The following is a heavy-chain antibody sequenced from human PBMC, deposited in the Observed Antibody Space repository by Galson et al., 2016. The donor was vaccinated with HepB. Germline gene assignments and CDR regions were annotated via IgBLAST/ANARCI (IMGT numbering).Heavy chain of an antibody. J-gene: IGHJ4*02. CDR2: ISYDGGDK. CDR3: AKLDCGRDCPRDD. CDR1: GFTFSRYG. V-gene: IGHV3-30*19. Sequence: SLRLSCAASGFTFSRYGMHWVRLAPGKGLEWVAVISYDGGDKHYADSVEGRFTVSRDNSKNTLFLQMNSLRVEDTAVYYCAKLDCGRDCPRDDWGQGTQVTVS. D-gene: IGHD2-21*02.